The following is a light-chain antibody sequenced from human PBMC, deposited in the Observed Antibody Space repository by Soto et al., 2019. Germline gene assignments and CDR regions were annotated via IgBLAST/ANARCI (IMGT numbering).Light chain of an antibody. CDR2: GAS. Sequence: EIVLMQSPGTLSLSPGERATLSCRASQSVRSSYLAWYQQKPGQPPRLLIYGASPRATGIPDRFSGSGSGTELTLTISRLEPEDFALYYCQQYGASPLFTFGGGTKVEIK. V-gene: IGKV3-20*01. J-gene: IGKJ4*01. CDR3: QQYGASPLFT. CDR1: QSVRSSY.